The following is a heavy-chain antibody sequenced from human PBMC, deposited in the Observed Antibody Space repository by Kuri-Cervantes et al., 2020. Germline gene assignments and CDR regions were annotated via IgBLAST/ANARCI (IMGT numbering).Heavy chain of an antibody. J-gene: IGHJ6*02. V-gene: IGHV3-11*04. Sequence: GESLKISCAASGFTFSDYYMSWIRQAPGKGLEWVSYISSSGSTIYYADSVKGRFTISRDNAKNSLYLQMNSLRAEDTAVYYCARGRRSRYYYYYYGMDVWGQGTTVTVSS. CDR1: GFTFSDYY. CDR2: ISSSGSTI. D-gene: IGHD5-24*01. CDR3: ARGRRSRYYYYYYGMDV.